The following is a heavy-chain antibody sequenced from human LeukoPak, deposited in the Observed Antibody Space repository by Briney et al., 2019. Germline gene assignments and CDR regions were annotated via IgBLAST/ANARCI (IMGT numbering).Heavy chain of an antibody. CDR2: IKQDGSEK. D-gene: IGHD3-22*01. J-gene: IGHJ4*02. V-gene: IGHV3-7*01. CDR1: GFTFSSYW. CDR3: ATSSQYYYDSSGYYFLY. Sequence: QTGGSLRLSCAASGFTFSSYWMSWVRQAPGKGLEWVANIKQDGSEKYYVDSVKGRFAISRDNAKNSLYLQMNGLRAEDTAVYYCATSSQYYYDSSGYYFLYWGQGTLVTVSS.